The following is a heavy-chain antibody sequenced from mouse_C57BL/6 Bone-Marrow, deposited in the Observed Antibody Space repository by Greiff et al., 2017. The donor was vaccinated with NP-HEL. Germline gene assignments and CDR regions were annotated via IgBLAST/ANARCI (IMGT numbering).Heavy chain of an antibody. CDR1: GYTFTSYW. V-gene: IGHV1-55*01. CDR3: ARFGPMDY. CDR2: IYPGSGST. J-gene: IGHJ4*01. Sequence: QVQLQQPGAELVKPGASVKMSCKASGYTFTSYWITWVKQRPGQGLEWIGDIYPGSGSTNYNEKFKSKATLTVDKSSSTAYMQLSSLTSEDSAVYYCARFGPMDYWGQGTSVTVSS.